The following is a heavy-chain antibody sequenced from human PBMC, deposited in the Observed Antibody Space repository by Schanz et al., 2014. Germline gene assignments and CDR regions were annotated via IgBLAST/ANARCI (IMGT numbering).Heavy chain of an antibody. CDR1: GFTFSTDA. V-gene: IGHV3-23*01. J-gene: IGHJ6*03. CDR2: ISASGGDT. Sequence: EVQLLESGGGLVQPGGSLRLSCAASGFTFSTDAMSWVRQAPGKGLEWLSVISASGGDTYYADSVKGRFTISRDNAKNSLYLQMNSLRAEDTAVYYCAKGPYYYYYMDVWGNGTTVTVSS. CDR3: AKGPYYYYYMDV.